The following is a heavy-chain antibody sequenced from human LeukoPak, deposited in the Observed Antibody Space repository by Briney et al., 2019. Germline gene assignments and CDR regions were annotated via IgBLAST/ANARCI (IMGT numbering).Heavy chain of an antibody. V-gene: IGHV3-7*01. D-gene: IGHD1-26*01. CDR2: IKQDGSEK. J-gene: IGHJ4*02. CDR1: GFTFNTYW. CDR3: ARDKIVGATFFDS. Sequence: GGSQRLSCAASGFTFNTYWMSWVRQAPGKGLEWVANIKQDGSEKYYVDSVKGRFSISRDNAKNSLYLQMDSLRAEDTAVYYCARDKIVGATFFDSWGQGTLVTVSS.